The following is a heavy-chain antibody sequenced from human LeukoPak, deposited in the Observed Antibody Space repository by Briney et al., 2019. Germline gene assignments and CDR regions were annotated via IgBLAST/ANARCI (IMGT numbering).Heavy chain of an antibody. CDR3: ARHEAAAGGAPKAGGSDY. Sequence: SVKVSCKASGGTCSSYAISWVRQAPGQGLEWMGRITPILGIANYAQKFQGRVTLTARNPTSTAYIELSTLRPADTAGYYCARHEAAAGGAPKAGGSDYWGQGTLVTVSS. CDR1: GGTCSSYA. D-gene: IGHD6-25*01. J-gene: IGHJ4*02. V-gene: IGHV1-69*04. CDR2: ITPILGIA.